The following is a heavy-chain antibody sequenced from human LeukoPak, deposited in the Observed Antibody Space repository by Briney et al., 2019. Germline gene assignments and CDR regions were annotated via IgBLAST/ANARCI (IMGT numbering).Heavy chain of an antibody. CDR1: GYTFTDYY. CDR2: ISPNSGGT. V-gene: IGHV1-2*02. Sequence: ASVKVSCKASGYTFTDYYIHWVRQAPGQGLEWMGWISPNSGGTNYAQKFQDRVTMTRDTSISTAYMELSRLTSDDTAVYYCARVADSTGTTGIFTLYWFDPWGQGTLVTVSS. CDR3: ARVADSTGTTGIFTLYWFDP. J-gene: IGHJ5*02. D-gene: IGHD1-1*01.